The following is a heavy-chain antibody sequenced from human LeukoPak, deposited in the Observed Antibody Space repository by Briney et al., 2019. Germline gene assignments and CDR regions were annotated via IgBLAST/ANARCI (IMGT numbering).Heavy chain of an antibody. J-gene: IGHJ4*02. CDR1: GYTFVGYY. Sequence: RASVKVSCKASGYTFVGYYLHWVRQAPGQGLEWMAWIDPYTGNTHYAQKFQGSITVTRDTSVSTTYMELSWLTSDDTARYYCAREYSASEHWGQGTLVTVSS. V-gene: IGHV1-2*02. CDR3: AREYSASEH. D-gene: IGHD5-12*01. CDR2: IDPYTGNT.